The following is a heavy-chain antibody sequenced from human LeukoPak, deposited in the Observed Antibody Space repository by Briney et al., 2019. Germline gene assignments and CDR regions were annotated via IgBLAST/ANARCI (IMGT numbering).Heavy chain of an antibody. J-gene: IGHJ4*02. CDR2: ISGSGVST. Sequence: GGSLRLSCAASGFAFSTYSMSWVRQAPGKGLEWVSAISGSGVSTYYAGSVQGRFTISRDNSKNTLYLQMNSLRAEDTAVYYCATGYSSGQGAFDYWGQGTLVTVSS. CDR3: ATGYSSGQGAFDY. V-gene: IGHV3-23*01. D-gene: IGHD6-19*01. CDR1: GFAFSTYS.